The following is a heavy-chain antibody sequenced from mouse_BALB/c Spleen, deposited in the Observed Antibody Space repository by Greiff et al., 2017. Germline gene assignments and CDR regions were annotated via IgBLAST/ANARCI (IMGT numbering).Heavy chain of an antibody. D-gene: IGHD2-3*01. J-gene: IGHJ3*01. Sequence: VQLQESGPGLVQPSQSLSITCTVSGFSLTSYGVHWVRQSPGKGLEWLGVIWSGGSTDYNAAFISRLSISKDNSKSQVFFKMNSLQADDTAIYYCARAIYDGYSPGLAYWGQGTLVTVSA. CDR3: ARAIYDGYSPGLAY. CDR1: GFSLTSYG. V-gene: IGHV2-4-1*01. CDR2: IWSGGST.